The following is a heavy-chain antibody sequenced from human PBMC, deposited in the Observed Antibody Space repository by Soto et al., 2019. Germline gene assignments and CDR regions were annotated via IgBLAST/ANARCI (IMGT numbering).Heavy chain of an antibody. Sequence: QVQLQESGPGLVKPSQSLSLTCTVSGGSITSDDYYWRWIRQPPGRGLEWIGYTFYSGSTHYDPSRTSPFIISPETMKKQVAPKLSSVTAADTGVYYCASANCGGDCSNRHDRYYFESWGQGTLVTVSS. CDR1: GGSITSDDYY. J-gene: IGHJ4*02. CDR3: ASANCGGDCSNRHDRYYFES. D-gene: IGHD2-21*02. V-gene: IGHV4-30-4*01. CDR2: TFYSGST.